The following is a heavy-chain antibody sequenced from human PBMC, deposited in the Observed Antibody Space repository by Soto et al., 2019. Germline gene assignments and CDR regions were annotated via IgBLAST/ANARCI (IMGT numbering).Heavy chain of an antibody. CDR2: IYWDDNK. D-gene: IGHD3-10*01. J-gene: IGHJ3*02. V-gene: IGHV2-5*02. CDR3: AHRLSLRGVPRLLNTDAFDI. Sequence: ESGPTLVNPTQTLTLTCTFSGFSLSTSGVGVGWIRQPPGKALEWLALIYWDDNKRYSPSLRSRLTITKDTSKNQVVLTMTNVDPVDTATYYCAHRLSLRGVPRLLNTDAFDIWGQGTMVTVSS. CDR1: GFSLSTSGVG.